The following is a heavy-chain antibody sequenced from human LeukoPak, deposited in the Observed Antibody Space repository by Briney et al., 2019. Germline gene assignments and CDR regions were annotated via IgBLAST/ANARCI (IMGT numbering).Heavy chain of an antibody. CDR3: ARDRGGSGFDY. V-gene: IGHV4-61*01. CDR1: GGSINSSSYY. D-gene: IGHD6-19*01. J-gene: IGHJ4*02. CDR2: IYYSGST. Sequence: SETLSLTCTLSGGSINSSSYYWSWIRQPPGKGLEWIGYIYYSGSTNYNPSLKSRVTISVDTSKNQFSLKLSSVTAADTAVYYCARDRGGSGFDYWGQGTLVTVSS.